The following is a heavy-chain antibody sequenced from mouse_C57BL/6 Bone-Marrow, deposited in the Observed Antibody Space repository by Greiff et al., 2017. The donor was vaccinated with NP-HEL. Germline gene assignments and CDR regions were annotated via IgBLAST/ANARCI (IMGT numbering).Heavy chain of an antibody. CDR2: IYPENGDT. Sequence: EVQLVESGAELVRPGASVKLSCTASGFNIKDDYMHWVKQRPEQGLEWIGRIYPENGDTEYASKFQGKATITADTSSNTAYLQLSSLTSEDTAVYYYSTDGCPAWFAYWGQGTLVTVSA. CDR1: GFNIKDDY. D-gene: IGHD2-3*01. CDR3: STDGCPAWFAY. J-gene: IGHJ3*01. V-gene: IGHV14-4*01.